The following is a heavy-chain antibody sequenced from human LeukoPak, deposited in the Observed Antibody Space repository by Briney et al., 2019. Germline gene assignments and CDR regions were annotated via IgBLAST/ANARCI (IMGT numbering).Heavy chain of an antibody. CDR2: INPSGGST. CDR1: GYTFTSYY. Sequence: ASVNLSCKDSGYTFTSYYMHWVRHAPGQRLEWMGIINPSGGSTSYAQKFQSRVTMTRDTSTSTVYMELSSLRSEDTAVYYCARETDGEDYWGQGTLVTVSS. D-gene: IGHD5-24*01. CDR3: ARETDGEDY. J-gene: IGHJ4*02. V-gene: IGHV1-46*01.